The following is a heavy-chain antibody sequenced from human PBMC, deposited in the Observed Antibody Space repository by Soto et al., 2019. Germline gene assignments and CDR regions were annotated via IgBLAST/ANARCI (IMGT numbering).Heavy chain of an antibody. CDR1: GFTFGSYI. V-gene: IGHV3-48*04. J-gene: IGHJ4*02. CDR3: ARDESWVSRFDY. Sequence: EVQLVESGGGLVQPGGSLRLSCVASGFTFGSYIMNWVRQAPGKGLEWVSDIGSGGSSKYYADSVKGRFTISRDNAKNSLYLQVNSLRAEDAAVYYCARDESWVSRFDYWGQGTLVTVSS. CDR2: IGSGGSSK. D-gene: IGHD6-13*01.